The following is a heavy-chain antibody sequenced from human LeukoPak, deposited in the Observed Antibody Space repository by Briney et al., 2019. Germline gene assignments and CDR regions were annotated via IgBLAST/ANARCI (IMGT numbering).Heavy chain of an antibody. D-gene: IGHD5-18*01. CDR1: GGTFSSYA. CDR2: IIPIFGTA. CDR3: ASGGVNTAKNWFDP. V-gene: IGHV1-69*06. J-gene: IGHJ5*02. Sequence: SVKVSCKASGGTFSSYAISWVRQAPGQGLEWMGGIIPIFGTANYAQKFHGRVTITADKSTSTAYMELSSLRSEDAAVYYCASGGVNTAKNWFDPWGQGTLVTVSS.